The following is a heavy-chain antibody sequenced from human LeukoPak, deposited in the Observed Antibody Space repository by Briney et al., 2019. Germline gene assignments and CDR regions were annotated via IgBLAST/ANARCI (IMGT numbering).Heavy chain of an antibody. CDR1: GFTFSDYY. CDR3: AREGRSGSYLGRFDP. D-gene: IGHD1-26*01. J-gene: IGHJ5*02. CDR2: ISTSVTYT. Sequence: GGSLRLSCAASGFTFSDYYMSWIRQAPGRGLEWVSHISTSVTYTEYADSVKGRFTISRDNAKNSLYLQINSLRAEDTAVCYCAREGRSGSYLGRFDPWGQGTLVTVSS. V-gene: IGHV3-11*05.